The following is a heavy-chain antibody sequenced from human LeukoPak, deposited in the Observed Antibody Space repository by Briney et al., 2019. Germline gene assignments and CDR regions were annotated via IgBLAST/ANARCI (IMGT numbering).Heavy chain of an antibody. CDR1: GFTFSGFA. J-gene: IGHJ6*03. CDR2: IRYDGSNK. Sequence: GGSLRLSCVGSGFTFSGFAMIWVRQAPGKGLEWVAFIRYDGSNKYYADSVKGRFTISRDNSKNTLYLQMNSLRAEDTAVYYCAKEEGSSSLVLSYYYMDVWGKGTTVTVSS. CDR3: AKEEGSSSLVLSYYYMDV. D-gene: IGHD6-13*01. V-gene: IGHV3-30*02.